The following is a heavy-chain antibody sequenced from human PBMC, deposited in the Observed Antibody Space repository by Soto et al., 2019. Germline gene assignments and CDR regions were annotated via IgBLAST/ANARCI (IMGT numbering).Heavy chain of an antibody. CDR1: GFTFSSYG. D-gene: IGHD1-1*01. J-gene: IGHJ4*02. V-gene: IGHV3-30*18. CDR2: ISYDGINK. Sequence: QVQLVESGGGVVQPGRSLRLSCAASGFTFSSYGMHWVRQAPGKGLEWVAIISYDGINKYYANSVKGRFTISRDNSKNTLCLQMNSLRAEDTAVYYCAKSMYNWNDGFFDYWGQGTLVTVSS. CDR3: AKSMYNWNDGFFDY.